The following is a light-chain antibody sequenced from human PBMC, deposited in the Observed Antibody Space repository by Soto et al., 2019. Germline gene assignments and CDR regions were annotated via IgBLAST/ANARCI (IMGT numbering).Light chain of an antibody. Sequence: DIQMTQSPSILCSSVGDRVTITRRASQSIRSWLAWYQQKPGKAPKLLIYKASTLKSGVPSRFSGSGSGTEFTLTISSLQSEDFAVYYCHQYDNWPKTFGQGTRLEIK. V-gene: IGKV1-5*03. J-gene: IGKJ5*01. CDR1: QSIRSW. CDR3: HQYDNWPKT. CDR2: KAS.